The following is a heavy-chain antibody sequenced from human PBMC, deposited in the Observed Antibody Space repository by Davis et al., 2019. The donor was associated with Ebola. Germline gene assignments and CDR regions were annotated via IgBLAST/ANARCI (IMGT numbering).Heavy chain of an antibody. D-gene: IGHD3-22*01. CDR2: INSDGSNT. CDR3: ARDATDYYDSSGFLGLVDY. Sequence: GESLKISCAASGFTLSSYWMHWVRQAPGKGLVWVSRINSDGSNTNYADYVKGRFTISRDNSKNTLYLQMGSLRAEDMAVYYCARDATDYYDSSGFLGLVDYWGQGTLVTVSS. V-gene: IGHV3-74*01. CDR1: GFTLSSYW. J-gene: IGHJ4*02.